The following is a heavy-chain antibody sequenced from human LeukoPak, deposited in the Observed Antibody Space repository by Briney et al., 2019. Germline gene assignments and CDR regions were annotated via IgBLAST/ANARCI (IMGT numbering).Heavy chain of an antibody. CDR2: IWYDGSNK. CDR1: GFTFNTYG. D-gene: IGHD6-13*01. J-gene: IGHJ4*02. CDR3: ARDLEAANTYYFDY. V-gene: IGHV3-33*01. Sequence: PGTSLRLSCAASGFTFNTYGMHWVRQAPGKGLEWVAVIWYDGSNKYYGDSVKGRFTISRDNSKNTVYLQVNSLRDEDTAVYYCARDLEAANTYYFDYWGQGTMVTVSS.